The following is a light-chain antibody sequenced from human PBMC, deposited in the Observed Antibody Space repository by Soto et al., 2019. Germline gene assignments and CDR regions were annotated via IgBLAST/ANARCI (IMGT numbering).Light chain of an antibody. CDR3: QQRSHWPPD. Sequence: EIVLTQSPSTLSLSPGERATLSCSASQSVSSYLAWYQHKPGQAPRRLIYGASKRATAIPARCSGSGSGTDFTLTIRSLEHEDLEVYYCQQRSHWPPDFGGGTKVEIK. CDR2: GAS. CDR1: QSVSSY. V-gene: IGKV3-11*01. J-gene: IGKJ4*01.